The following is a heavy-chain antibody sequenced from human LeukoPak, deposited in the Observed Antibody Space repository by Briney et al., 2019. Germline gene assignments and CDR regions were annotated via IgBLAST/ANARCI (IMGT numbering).Heavy chain of an antibody. V-gene: IGHV3-23*01. J-gene: IGHJ4*02. D-gene: IGHD5-24*01. CDR2: LSASGGST. CDR3: AKVMAWDWLQYPPTPFDQ. CDR1: GFTFSNYA. Sequence: GGSLRLSCAASGFTFSNYAVSWVRQAPGKGLEWVSTLSASGGSTYYADSVKGRFTISRDNSKNTSFPQMNSLRAEDTALYFCAKVMAWDWLQYPPTPFDQWGQGTLVTVSS.